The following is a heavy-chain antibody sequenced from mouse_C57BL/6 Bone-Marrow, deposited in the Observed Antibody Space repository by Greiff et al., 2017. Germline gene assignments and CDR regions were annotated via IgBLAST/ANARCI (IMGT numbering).Heavy chain of an antibody. CDR1: GYTFTSYG. D-gene: IGHD3-2*02. J-gene: IGHJ2*01. Sequence: VQLQQSGAELARPGASVKLSCTASGYTFTSYGISWVKQSTGQGLEWIGEIYPRSGNTYYNEKFKGKATLTADKSSSTAYMELGSLTSADSAVSFCAGRLFDYWGQGTTLTLSS. CDR3: AGRLFDY. V-gene: IGHV1-81*01. CDR2: IYPRSGNT.